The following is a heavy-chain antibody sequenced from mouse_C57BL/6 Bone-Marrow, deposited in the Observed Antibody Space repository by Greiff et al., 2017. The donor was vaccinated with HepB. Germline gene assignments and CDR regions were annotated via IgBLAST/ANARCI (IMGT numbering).Heavy chain of an antibody. D-gene: IGHD3-2*02. CDR3: TIDSSGAWFAY. CDR2: IDPEDGDT. Sequence: VQLQQSVAELVRPGASVKLSCTASGFNIKNTYMHWVKQRPEQGLEWIGRIDPEDGDTEYAPKFQGKATMTADTSSNTAYLQLSSLTSEDTAVYYCTIDSSGAWFAYWGQGTLVTVSA. CDR1: GFNIKNTY. J-gene: IGHJ3*01. V-gene: IGHV14-1*01.